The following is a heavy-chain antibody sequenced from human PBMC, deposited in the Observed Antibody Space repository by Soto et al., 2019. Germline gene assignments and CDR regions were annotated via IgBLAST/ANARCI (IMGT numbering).Heavy chain of an antibody. CDR3: ASVIAAAGVYYGMDV. V-gene: IGHV3-21*01. CDR1: GFTFSSYS. J-gene: IGHJ6*02. CDR2: ISSSSSYI. Sequence: EVQLVESGGGLVKPGGSLRLSCAASGFTFSSYSMNWVRQAPGKGLEWVSSISSSSSYIYYADSVKGRFTISRDNAKNSLYLQMNSLRAEDTAVYYCASVIAAAGVYYGMDVWGQGTTVTVSS. D-gene: IGHD6-13*01.